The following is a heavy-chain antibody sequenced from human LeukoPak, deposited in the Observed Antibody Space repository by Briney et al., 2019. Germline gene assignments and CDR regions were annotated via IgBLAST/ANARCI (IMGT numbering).Heavy chain of an antibody. D-gene: IGHD4-11*01. CDR3: ARDREYTDYLHNWFDP. Sequence: GGSLRLSCAASGFTFSDYWMNWVRQPPGKGLEWVANINQDESEKYYVDSVKGRFTISRDNGQNSLYLQMTSLRGEDTAVYYCARDREYTDYLHNWFDPWGQGTLVTVSS. CDR1: GFTFSDYW. J-gene: IGHJ5*02. CDR2: INQDESEK. V-gene: IGHV3-7*01.